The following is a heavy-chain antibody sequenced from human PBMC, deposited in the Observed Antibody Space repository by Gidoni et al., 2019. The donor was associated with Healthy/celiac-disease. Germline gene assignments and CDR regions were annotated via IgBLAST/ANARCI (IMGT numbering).Heavy chain of an antibody. V-gene: IGHV3-23*01. CDR3: AKDDGTTTVTSDAFDI. Sequence: EVQLLESGGGLVQPGGSLRLSCAASGFTFSSYAMSWGRQPPGKGLEWVSAISGSGGSTYYADSVKGRFTISRDNSKNTLYLQMNSLRAEDTAVYYCAKDDGTTTVTSDAFDIWGQGTMVTVSS. CDR2: ISGSGGST. J-gene: IGHJ3*02. CDR1: GFTFSSYA. D-gene: IGHD4-17*01.